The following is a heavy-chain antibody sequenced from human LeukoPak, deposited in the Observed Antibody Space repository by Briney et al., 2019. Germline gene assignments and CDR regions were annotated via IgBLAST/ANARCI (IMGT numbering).Heavy chain of an antibody. CDR1: GFTFSDYY. CDR2: ISSSGSTI. CDR3: ARAFPGSWHPSCDY. D-gene: IGHD6-13*01. V-gene: IGHV3-11*04. Sequence: GGPLRLSCAASGFTFSDYYMSWIRLAPGKGLEWVSYISSSGSTIYYADSVKGRFTISRDNAKNSLYLRMNSLIAEDTAVYYCARAFPGSWHPSCDYWGQGTLVTVSS. J-gene: IGHJ4*02.